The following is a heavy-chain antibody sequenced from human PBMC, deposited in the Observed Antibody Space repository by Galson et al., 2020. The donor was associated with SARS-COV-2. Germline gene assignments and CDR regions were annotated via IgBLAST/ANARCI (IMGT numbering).Heavy chain of an antibody. V-gene: IGHV3-21*01. CDR3: ARDLVLMTTVTVDY. Sequence: GGSLRLSCAASGFTFSSYSMNWVRQAPGKGLEWVSSISSSSSYIYYADSVKGRFTISRDNAKNSLYLQMNSLRAKDTAVYYCARDLVLMTTVTVDYWGQGTLVTVSS. CDR2: ISSSSSYI. D-gene: IGHD4-17*01. J-gene: IGHJ4*02. CDR1: GFTFSSYS.